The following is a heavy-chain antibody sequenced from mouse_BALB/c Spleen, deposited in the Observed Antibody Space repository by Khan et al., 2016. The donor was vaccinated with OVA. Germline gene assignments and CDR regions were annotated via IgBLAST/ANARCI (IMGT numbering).Heavy chain of an antibody. J-gene: IGHJ3*01. D-gene: IGHD2-10*01. Sequence: EVMLVESGGGLVKPGGSLKLSCEVSGFAFNSYDMSWVRQTPEKRLEWVATISSTGSYTYYPGSVKGRFTISRDTARNTLYLQMSSLRSEYTALYYCTRPSYYGNPWFTYWGQGTLVTVSA. CDR3: TRPSYYGNPWFTY. CDR1: GFAFNSYD. CDR2: ISSTGSYT. V-gene: IGHV5-9*02.